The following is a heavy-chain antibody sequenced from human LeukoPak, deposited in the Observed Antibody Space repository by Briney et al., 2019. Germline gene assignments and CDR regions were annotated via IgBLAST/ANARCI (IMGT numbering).Heavy chain of an antibody. D-gene: IGHD5-18*01. CDR1: GYTFTSYD. V-gene: IGHV1-8*01. CDR2: MNPNSGNT. CDR3: ARDWSGIHCTGYRCQSLDF. J-gene: IGHJ4*02. Sequence: ASVKVSCKASGYTFTSYDINWVRQATGQGLEWMGWMNPNSGNTGYAQKFQGRVTMTRNTSISTAYMELSSLRSDDTAVYYCARDWSGIHCTGYRCQSLDFWGQGTLVTVSS.